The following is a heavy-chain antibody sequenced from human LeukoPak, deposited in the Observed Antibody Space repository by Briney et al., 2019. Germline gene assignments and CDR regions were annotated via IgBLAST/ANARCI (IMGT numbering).Heavy chain of an antibody. CDR2: ISAYNGNT. Sequence: GASVKVSCKASGYTFTSYGISWVRQAPGQGLEWMGWISAYNGNTNYAQKLQGRVTMTTDTSTSTAYMELRSLRSEDTAVYYCARGSIWFGELAPNFDYWGQGTLVTVSS. V-gene: IGHV1-18*01. CDR1: GYTFTSYG. J-gene: IGHJ4*02. CDR3: ARGSIWFGELAPNFDY. D-gene: IGHD3-10*01.